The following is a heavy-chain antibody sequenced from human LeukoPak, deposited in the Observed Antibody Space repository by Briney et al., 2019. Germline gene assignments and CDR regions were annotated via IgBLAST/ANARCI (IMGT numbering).Heavy chain of an antibody. CDR3: TKVPSGGPPDF. D-gene: IGHD3-10*01. CDR2: ISWNSGSI. Sequence: LRLSFAASGFTFDDYAMHWVRQAPGKGLEWVSGISWNSGSIDYADSVKGRFAISRDNAKNSVFLQMNSLRPEDTALYYCTKVPSGGPPDFWGQGTLVIVSS. CDR1: GFTFDDYA. V-gene: IGHV3-9*01. J-gene: IGHJ4*02.